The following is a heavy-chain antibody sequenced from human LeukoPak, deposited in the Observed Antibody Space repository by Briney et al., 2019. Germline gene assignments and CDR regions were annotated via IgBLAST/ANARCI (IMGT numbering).Heavy chain of an antibody. Sequence: GGSLRLSCAASGFTFDDYAMHWVRQAPGKGLEWVSGISWNSGSIGYADSVKGRFTISRDNAKNSLYLQMNSLRAEDTALYYCAKGADSSGYYYLGYFQHWGQGTLVTVSS. CDR1: GFTFDDYA. D-gene: IGHD3-22*01. J-gene: IGHJ1*01. CDR3: AKGADSSGYYYLGYFQH. CDR2: ISWNSGSI. V-gene: IGHV3-9*01.